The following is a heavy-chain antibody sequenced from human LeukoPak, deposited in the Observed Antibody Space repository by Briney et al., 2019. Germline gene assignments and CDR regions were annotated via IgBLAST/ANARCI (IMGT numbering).Heavy chain of an antibody. D-gene: IGHD2-2*02. Sequence: PSETLSLTCAVYGGSFSGYCWSWIRQPPGKGLEWIGEINHSGSTNYNPSLKSRVTISVDTSKNQFSLKLSSVTAADTAVYYCASQRKCSSTSCYKRFDYWGQGTLVTVSS. CDR3: ASQRKCSSTSCYKRFDY. V-gene: IGHV4-34*01. J-gene: IGHJ4*02. CDR2: INHSGST. CDR1: GGSFSGYC.